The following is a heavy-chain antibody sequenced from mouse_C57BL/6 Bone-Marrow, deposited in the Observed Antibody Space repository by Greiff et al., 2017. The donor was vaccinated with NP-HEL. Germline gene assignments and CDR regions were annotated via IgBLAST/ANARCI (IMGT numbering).Heavy chain of an antibody. CDR1: GYSITSDY. Sequence: DVHLVESGPGLAKPSQTLSLTCSVTGYSITSDYWNWIRKFPGHKLEYMGYISYSGSTYYNPSLKSRISITRDTSKNQYYLQLNSVTTEDTATYYCARSPLGLRRNYYAMDYWGQGTSVTVSS. D-gene: IGHD2-2*01. CDR3: ARSPLGLRRNYYAMDY. V-gene: IGHV3-8*01. CDR2: ISYSGST. J-gene: IGHJ4*01.